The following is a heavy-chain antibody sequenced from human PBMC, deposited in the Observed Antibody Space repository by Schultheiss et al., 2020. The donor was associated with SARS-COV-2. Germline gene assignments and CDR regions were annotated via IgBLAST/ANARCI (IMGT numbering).Heavy chain of an antibody. J-gene: IGHJ4*02. CDR3: ARDRGTVTFDY. CDR2: TYYRSKWYN. D-gene: IGHD4-17*01. Sequence: SETLSLTCAISGDGVSSDSAIWNWIRQSPSRGLEWLGRTYYRSKWYNDYAASVKSRIIINPDTSKNQFSLQLNSVTPEDTAVYYCARDRGTVTFDYWGQGTLVTVSS. CDR1: GDGVSSDSAI. V-gene: IGHV6-1*01.